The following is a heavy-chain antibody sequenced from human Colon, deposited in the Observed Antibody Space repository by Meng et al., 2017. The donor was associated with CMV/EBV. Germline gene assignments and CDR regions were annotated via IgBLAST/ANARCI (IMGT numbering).Heavy chain of an antibody. CDR3: ARGGAARPLDY. V-gene: IGHV4-34*01. Sequence: GSLRLSCAVYGGSFSGYYWSWFRQPPGKGLEWIGEINHSGSTNYNPSLKSRVTISVDTSKNQFSLKLSSVTAADTAVYYCARGGAARPLDYWGQGTLVTVSS. J-gene: IGHJ4*02. CDR2: INHSGST. CDR1: GGSFSGYY. D-gene: IGHD6-6*01.